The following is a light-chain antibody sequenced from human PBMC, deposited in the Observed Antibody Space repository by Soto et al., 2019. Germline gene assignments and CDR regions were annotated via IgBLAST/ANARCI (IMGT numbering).Light chain of an antibody. V-gene: IGLV2-14*01. J-gene: IGLJ1*01. Sequence: QSVLTQPASVSGSLGQSITISCTGTTRDIAGYNYISWYQQLPGKAPKLMIYQVTIRPSGISNRFSGSKSGNTASLTISGPQAEDEADYYCTSFSSSTSLYVFGTGTKVTVL. CDR1: TRDIAGYNY. CDR3: TSFSSSTSLYV. CDR2: QVT.